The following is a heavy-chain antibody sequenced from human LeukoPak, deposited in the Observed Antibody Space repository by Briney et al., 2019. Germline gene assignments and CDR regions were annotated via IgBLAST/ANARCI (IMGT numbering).Heavy chain of an antibody. CDR3: ARVSRSWGSSADFAY. J-gene: IGHJ4*02. CDR1: GYTFIGYY. V-gene: IGHV1-2*06. Sequence: ASVKVSCKASGYTFIGYYMHRVRQAPGQGLEWMGRINPDSGGTNYAQKFQGRVTMTRDTSMSTAYMDLSRLRSDDSAMYYCARVSRSWGSSADFAYWGQGTLVTVSS. CDR2: INPDSGGT. D-gene: IGHD6-25*01.